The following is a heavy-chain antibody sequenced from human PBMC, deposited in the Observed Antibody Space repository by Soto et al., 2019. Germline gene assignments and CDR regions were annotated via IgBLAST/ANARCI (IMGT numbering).Heavy chain of an antibody. D-gene: IGHD2-21*01. Sequence: PSETLSLTCTVSGGSISGYYWSWIRQPPGKGLEWIGYMYNTGSTVYNPSFKSRVTISVDTSKNQFSLKLNSVTAADTAVYYCARDLWGYCGKYYYGMDVWGQGTTVTVSS. CDR3: ARDLWGYCGKYYYGMDV. CDR2: MYNTGST. J-gene: IGHJ6*02. CDR1: GGSISGYY. V-gene: IGHV4-59*01.